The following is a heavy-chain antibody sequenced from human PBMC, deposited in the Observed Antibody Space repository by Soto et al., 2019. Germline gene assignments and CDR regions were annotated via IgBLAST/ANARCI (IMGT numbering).Heavy chain of an antibody. CDR2: IYYSGST. V-gene: IGHV4-30-4*01. CDR1: GGSSGGGDYY. CDR3: DSHDYTHYGIDV. Sequence: PSQTLSVTCTVSGGSSGGGDYYWVWIRQPPGKGLEWIGYIYYSGSTYYNPSLKSRVTISVDTSKNQFSLKLSSVTAADTAVYYCDSHDYTHYGIDVWGQGTTVTVSS. D-gene: IGHD4-4*01. J-gene: IGHJ6*02.